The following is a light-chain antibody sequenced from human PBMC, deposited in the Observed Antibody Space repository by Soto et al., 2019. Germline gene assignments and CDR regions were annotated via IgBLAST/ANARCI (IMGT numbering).Light chain of an antibody. CDR1: QSVSSY. V-gene: IGKV3-11*01. Sequence: EIVLTQAPATKPFSSGHRANLYCXXSQSVSSYLAWYQQKPGQAPRLLIYDASNRATGIPARFSGSGSGTDFTLTISSLEPEDFAVYYCQQRSNWPPLTFGGGTKVDIK. J-gene: IGKJ4*01. CDR2: DAS. CDR3: QQRSNWPPLT.